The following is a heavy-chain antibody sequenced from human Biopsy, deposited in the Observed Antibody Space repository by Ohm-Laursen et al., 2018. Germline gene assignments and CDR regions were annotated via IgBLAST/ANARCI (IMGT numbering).Heavy chain of an antibody. CDR1: GFTFSSFW. V-gene: IGHV3-7*01. J-gene: IGHJ4*02. Sequence: GSLRLSCAASGFTFSSFWMSWVRQAPGKGLEWVANIKQDGSGKNYVDSVKGRFTISRDNAKNSLLLQMNRLRVEDTAVYYCARAYSRGDYWGQGTLVTVSS. D-gene: IGHD2-15*01. CDR3: ARAYSRGDY. CDR2: IKQDGSGK.